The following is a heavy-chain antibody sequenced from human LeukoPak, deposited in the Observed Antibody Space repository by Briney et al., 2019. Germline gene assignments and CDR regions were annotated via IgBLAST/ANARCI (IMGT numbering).Heavy chain of an antibody. J-gene: IGHJ4*02. D-gene: IGHD2-2*01. V-gene: IGHV3-21*01. CDR3: ARGVNIVVVPAAGTDY. CDR1: GFTFSSYW. Sequence: GGSLRLSCAASGFTFSSYWMSWVRQAPGKGLEWVSSISSSSSYIYYADSVKGRFTISRDNAKNSLYLQMNSLRAEDTAVYYCARGVNIVVVPAAGTDYWGQGTLVTVSS. CDR2: ISSSSSYI.